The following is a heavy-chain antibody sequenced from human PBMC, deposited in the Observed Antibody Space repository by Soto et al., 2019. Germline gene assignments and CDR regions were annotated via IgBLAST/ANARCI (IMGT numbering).Heavy chain of an antibody. J-gene: IGHJ6*02. Sequence: QVQMVESGGGVVQPGRSLRLSCAASGFSFSTYGMHWVRQAPGKGLEWMAVISNDGSNKYYADSVKGRFTISRDNSKDTLFLKMNSIKGDDTAVYYCAKVVRADNPSSNFYYYSAMDAWGQGTTVTVSS. V-gene: IGHV3-30*18. CDR2: ISNDGSNK. D-gene: IGHD6-6*01. CDR1: GFSFSTYG. CDR3: AKVVRADNPSSNFYYYSAMDA.